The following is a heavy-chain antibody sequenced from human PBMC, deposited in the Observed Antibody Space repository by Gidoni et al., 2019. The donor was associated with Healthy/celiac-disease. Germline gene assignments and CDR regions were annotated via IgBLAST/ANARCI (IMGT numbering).Heavy chain of an antibody. J-gene: IGHJ4*02. V-gene: IGHV1-69*01. CDR2: IIPIFGTA. Sequence: QVQLVQSGAEVKKPGSSVKVSCTASGGTFRSYSISWVRQAPGPGLEWMGGIIPIFGTANYAQKFQGRVTITADESTSTAYMELSSLRSEDTAVYYCARALVAYDILTGYYQFDYWGQGTLVTVSS. D-gene: IGHD3-9*01. CDR3: ARALVAYDILTGYYQFDY. CDR1: GGTFRSYS.